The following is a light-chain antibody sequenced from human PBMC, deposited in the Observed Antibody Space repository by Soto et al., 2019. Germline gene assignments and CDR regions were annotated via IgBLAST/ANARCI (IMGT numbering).Light chain of an antibody. CDR1: QSISSY. J-gene: IGKJ1*01. CDR3: QQSYGPPRR. V-gene: IGKV1-39*01. Sequence: DIQMTQSPSSLSASVGDRVTITCRASQSISSYLNWYQQKPGKAPKLLIYAASSLQSGVPSRFSGSGSGTDFTPTTTSMQHADFAAYYYQQSYGPPRRFGQGTKVEIK. CDR2: AAS.